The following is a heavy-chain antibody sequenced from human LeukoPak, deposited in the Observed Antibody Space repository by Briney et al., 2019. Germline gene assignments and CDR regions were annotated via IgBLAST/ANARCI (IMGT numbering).Heavy chain of an antibody. CDR1: HDSSYSSIYY. Sequence: SETLSLTCAVSHDSSYSSIYYWGWVRQPPGKGLEWIGTIDYSGNTYYNPSLKSRAAIPTDTSRSQFSLNLSSVTAADTAVYYCAREYTLYRSGWFLDYWGQGTVVTVSS. CDR3: AREYTLYRSGWFLDY. D-gene: IGHD6-19*01. J-gene: IGHJ4*02. CDR2: IDYSGNT. V-gene: IGHV4-39*07.